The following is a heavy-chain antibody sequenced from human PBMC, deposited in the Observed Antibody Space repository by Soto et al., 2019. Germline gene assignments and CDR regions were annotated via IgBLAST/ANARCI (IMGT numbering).Heavy chain of an antibody. CDR2: IWYDGGNK. V-gene: IGHV3-33*01. J-gene: IGHJ6*03. D-gene: IGHD6-6*01. CDR3: ARGRRYSSSGYYYYMDV. CDR1: GFTFSSNG. Sequence: GGSLRLSCAASGFTFSSNGMHWVRQAPGKGLEWVAVIWYDGGNKYYADSVKGRFTISRDNSKNTLYLQMNNLRAEDTAVYYCARGRRYSSSGYYYYMDVWGKGTTVTVSS.